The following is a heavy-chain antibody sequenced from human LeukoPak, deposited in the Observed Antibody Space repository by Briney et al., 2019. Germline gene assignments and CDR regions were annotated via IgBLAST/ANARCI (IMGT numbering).Heavy chain of an antibody. D-gene: IGHD3-10*01. CDR3: AKDPPVLLWFGELLEAEDYYMDV. CDR1: GFTFSSYG. J-gene: IGHJ6*03. CDR2: IRYDGSNK. Sequence: GGSLRLSCAASGFTFSSYGMHWVRQAPGKGLEWVAFIRYDGSNKYYADSVKGRFTISRDNSKNTLYLQMNSLRAEDTAVYYCAKDPPVLLWFGELLEAEDYYMDVWGKGTTVTISS. V-gene: IGHV3-30*02.